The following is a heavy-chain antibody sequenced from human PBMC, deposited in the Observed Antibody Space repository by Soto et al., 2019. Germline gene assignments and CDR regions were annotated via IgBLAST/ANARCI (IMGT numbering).Heavy chain of an antibody. CDR2: IIPIFGTA. J-gene: IGHJ4*02. CDR3: ARGISDFWSGHYLGY. V-gene: IGHV1-69*06. CDR1: GGTFSSYA. D-gene: IGHD3-3*01. Sequence: SVKVSCKASGGTFSSYAISWVRQAPGQGLEWMGGIIPIFGTANYAQKFQGGVTITADKSTSTAYMELSSLRSEDTAVYYCARGISDFWSGHYLGYWGQGTLVTVSS.